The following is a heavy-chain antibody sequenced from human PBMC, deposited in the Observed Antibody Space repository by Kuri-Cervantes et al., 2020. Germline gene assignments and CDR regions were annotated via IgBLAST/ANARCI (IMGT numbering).Heavy chain of an antibody. V-gene: IGHV3-23*01. CDR1: GFTFSSYA. CDR2: ISDSGGRT. J-gene: IGHJ4*02. Sequence: GGSLRLSCAASGFTFSSYAMSWVRQAPGKGLEWVSAISDSGGRTYFADSVKGRFTISRDNSKNTLYLQMNSLRAEDTAVYYCAKDSRYYDFWSGYSYDYWGQGTLVTVSS. CDR3: AKDSRYYDFWSGYSYDY. D-gene: IGHD3-3*01.